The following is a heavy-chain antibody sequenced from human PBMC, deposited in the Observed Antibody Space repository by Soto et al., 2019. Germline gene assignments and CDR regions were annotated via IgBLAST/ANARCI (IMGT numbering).Heavy chain of an antibody. CDR1: GFTFSSYA. J-gene: IGHJ6*02. Sequence: GGSLRLSCAASGFTFSSYAMHWVRQAPGKGLEWVAVISYDGSNKYYADSVKGRFTISRDNSKNTLYLQMNSLRAEDTAVYYCARDLDYGDYDLYYYGMDVWGQGTTVTVSS. CDR2: ISYDGSNK. CDR3: ARDLDYGDYDLYYYGMDV. V-gene: IGHV3-30-3*01. D-gene: IGHD4-17*01.